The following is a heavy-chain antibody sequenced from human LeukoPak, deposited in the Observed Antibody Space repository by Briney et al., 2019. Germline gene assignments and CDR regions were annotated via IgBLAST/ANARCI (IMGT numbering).Heavy chain of an antibody. J-gene: IGHJ5*02. V-gene: IGHV1-18*04. CDR3: ARLYCSSTSCYYSPNWFDP. CDR1: GYTFTSYY. D-gene: IGHD2-2*01. Sequence: ASVKVSCKASGYTFTSYYMHWVRQAPGQGLEWMGWISAYNGNTNYAQKLQGRVTMTTDTSTSTAYMELRSLRSDDTAVYYCARLYCSSTSCYYSPNWFDPWGQGTLVTVSS. CDR2: ISAYNGNT.